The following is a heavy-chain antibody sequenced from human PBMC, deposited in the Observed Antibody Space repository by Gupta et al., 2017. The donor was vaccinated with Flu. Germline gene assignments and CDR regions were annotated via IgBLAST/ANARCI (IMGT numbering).Heavy chain of an antibody. CDR3: ARDRVNFDY. J-gene: IGHJ4*02. V-gene: IGHV3-74*01. D-gene: IGHD3-10*01. CDR2: INNDGSST. Sequence: MDWVRQAPGKGLVWVSRINNDGSSTSYADSVKGRFTISRDNAKNTLYLQMNSLRAEDTAVYYCARDRVNFDYWGQGTLVTVSS.